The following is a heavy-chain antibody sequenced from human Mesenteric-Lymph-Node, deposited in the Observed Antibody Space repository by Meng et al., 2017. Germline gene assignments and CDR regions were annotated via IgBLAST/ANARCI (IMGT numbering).Heavy chain of an antibody. D-gene: IGHD3-10*02. CDR3: ARDTSTMCDY. CDR1: GYTFTNYG. CDR2: ISTYNGNT. Sequence: QAQLVQSGGEVKKPGASVKVSCKASGYTFTNYGITWVRQAPGQGLEWMGWISTYNGNTNYAQKLQGRVTMTTDTSTSTVYMEVRSLRSDDTAVYYCARDTSTMCDYWGQGTLVTVSS. J-gene: IGHJ4*02. V-gene: IGHV1-18*01.